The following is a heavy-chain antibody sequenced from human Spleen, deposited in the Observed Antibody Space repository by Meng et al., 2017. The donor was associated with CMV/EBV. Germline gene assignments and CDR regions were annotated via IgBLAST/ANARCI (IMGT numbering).Heavy chain of an antibody. Sequence: GESLKISCAASGFSFRSYWMHWVRQAPGKGLVWVSRISGDESSAGYADSVEGRFTISRDNAKNTLYLQMNSLRAEDTGVYYCASAGSVRRLGHFHDWGQGTLATVSS. V-gene: IGHV3-74*01. J-gene: IGHJ1*01. CDR1: GFSFRSYW. CDR3: ASAGSVRRLGHFHD. CDR2: ISGDESSA. D-gene: IGHD3-16*01.